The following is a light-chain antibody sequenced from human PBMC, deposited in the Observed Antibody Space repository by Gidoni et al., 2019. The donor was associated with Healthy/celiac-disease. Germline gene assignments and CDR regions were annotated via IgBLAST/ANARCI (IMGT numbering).Light chain of an antibody. Sequence: QPALPQPAPGPGFPGQSITIPCPGTSSDVGGSNYVSWYQQHPGKAPKLMIYEVSNRPSGVSNRFSGSKSGNTASLTISGLQAEDEADYYCSSYTSSSTPWVFGTGTKVTVL. CDR2: EVS. V-gene: IGLV2-14*01. J-gene: IGLJ1*01. CDR1: SSDVGGSNY. CDR3: SSYTSSSTPWV.